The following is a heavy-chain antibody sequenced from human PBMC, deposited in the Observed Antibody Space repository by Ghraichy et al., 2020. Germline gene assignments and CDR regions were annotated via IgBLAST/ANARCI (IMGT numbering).Heavy chain of an antibody. V-gene: IGHV4-38-2*02. D-gene: IGHD1-26*01. J-gene: IGHJ6*02. CDR2: LYHDGST. CDR1: GYSISNGFY. CDR3: ARGGPRRGYGLDV. Sequence: TLSLTCIVSGYSISNGFYWGWIRQPPGQGLEWIGSLYHDGSTYYNTSLKSRVTFSVDMSKNHFSLRLSSVTAADTAVYYCARGGPRRGYGLDVWGQGTAVTVSS.